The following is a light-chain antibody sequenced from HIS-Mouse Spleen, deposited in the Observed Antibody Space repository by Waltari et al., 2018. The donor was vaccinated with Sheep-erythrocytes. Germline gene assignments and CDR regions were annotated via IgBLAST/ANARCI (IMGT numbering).Light chain of an antibody. CDR1: QGISSY. Sequence: AIRMTQSPSSFSASTGDRVTITCRASQGISSYLAWYQQKPGKAPKLLIYAASTLQSGVSSRFSGSGSGTDFTLTISCLQSEDFATYYCLQHNSYPYTFGQGTKLEIK. CDR3: LQHNSYPYT. V-gene: IGKV1-8*01. CDR2: AAS. J-gene: IGKJ2*01.